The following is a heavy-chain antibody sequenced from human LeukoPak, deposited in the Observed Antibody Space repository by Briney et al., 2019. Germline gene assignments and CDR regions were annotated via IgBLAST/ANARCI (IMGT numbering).Heavy chain of an antibody. CDR3: ARGGSSWYYYYYYMDV. Sequence: EASAKVSCEASGYTFTSYDINWVRQATGQGLEWMGWMNHNSDNKGYVQKFQGRVTMTRNTYISTAYMELSSLRSDDTAVYYCARGGSSWYYYYYYMDVWGKGTTATVSS. J-gene: IGHJ6*03. CDR1: GYTFTSYD. CDR2: MNHNSDNK. V-gene: IGHV1-8*01. D-gene: IGHD6-13*01.